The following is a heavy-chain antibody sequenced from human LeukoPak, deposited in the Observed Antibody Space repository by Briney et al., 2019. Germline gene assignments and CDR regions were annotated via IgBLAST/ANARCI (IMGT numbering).Heavy chain of an antibody. CDR3: ARGSGDSSSWYLGNWFDP. CDR2: MSSSDDGR. J-gene: IGHJ5*02. CDR1: GFSFSSYA. D-gene: IGHD6-13*01. V-gene: IGHV3-23*01. Sequence: GGSLRLSCATSGFSFSSYAMSWVRQAPGKGLEWVSAMSSSDDGRYYAASVRGRFTISRDTSRSTLYLQMNSLRAEDTAVYYCARGSGDSSSWYLGNWFDPWGQGTLVTVSS.